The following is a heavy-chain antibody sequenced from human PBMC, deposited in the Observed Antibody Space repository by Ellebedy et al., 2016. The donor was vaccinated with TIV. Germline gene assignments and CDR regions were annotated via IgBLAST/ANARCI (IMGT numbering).Heavy chain of an antibody. J-gene: IGHJ4*02. D-gene: IGHD1-26*01. CDR2: ISSSSRYI. Sequence: GESLKISXAASGFNFKTYIMKWVRQAPGKGLDWVSSISSSSRYIFYADSVKGRFTISRDDAKNSLSLQMNGLRAEDTAMYYCASYDGSFRYWGRGTRFTVSS. V-gene: IGHV3-21*01. CDR1: GFNFKTYI. CDR3: ASYDGSFRY.